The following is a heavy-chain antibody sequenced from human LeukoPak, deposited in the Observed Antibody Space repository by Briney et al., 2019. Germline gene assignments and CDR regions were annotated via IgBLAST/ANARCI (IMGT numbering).Heavy chain of an antibody. V-gene: IGHV4-39*01. J-gene: IGHJ4*02. CDR1: GGSISSSSYY. CDR2: IYYSGST. D-gene: IGHD3-22*01. Sequence: PSETLSLTCTVSGGSISSSSYYWGWIRQPPGKGLEWIGSIYYSGSTYYNPSLKSRVTISVDTSKNQFSLKLSSVTAADTAVYYCASDSSGYYYFDYWGQGTLVIVSS. CDR3: ASDSSGYYYFDY.